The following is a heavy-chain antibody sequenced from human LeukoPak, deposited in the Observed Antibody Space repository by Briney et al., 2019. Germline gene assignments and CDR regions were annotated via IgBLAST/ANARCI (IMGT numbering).Heavy chain of an antibody. J-gene: IGHJ6*03. CDR1: GYTFTSYD. D-gene: IGHD6-19*01. CDR2: MNPNSGNT. CDR3: ARGLAGAVAGTSRNYYYYYYMDV. Sequence: ASVKVSCKASGYTFTSYDINWVRQATGQGLEWMGWMNPNSGNTGYAQKFQGRVTMTRNTSISTDHMELSSLRSEDTAVYYCARGLAGAVAGTSRNYYYYYYMDVWGKGTTVTVSS. V-gene: IGHV1-8*01.